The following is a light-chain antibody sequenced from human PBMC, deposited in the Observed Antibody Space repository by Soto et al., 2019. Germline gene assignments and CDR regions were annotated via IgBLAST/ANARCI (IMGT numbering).Light chain of an antibody. J-gene: IGKJ1*01. CDR3: HHYGNSPT. Sequence: DIVLTQSPGTLSLSQGVGATLSCRASQSVSSGYLAWYQQKPAQAPRLLIYGASRRATGIRDRFRGSGSGTDFTLSISRLEPEDFAVYWCHHYGNSPTVGQGTKVQSK. CDR2: GAS. V-gene: IGKV3-20*01. CDR1: QSVSSGY.